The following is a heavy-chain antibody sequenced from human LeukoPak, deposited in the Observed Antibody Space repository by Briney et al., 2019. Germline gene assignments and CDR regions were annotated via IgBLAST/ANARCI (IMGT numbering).Heavy chain of an antibody. J-gene: IGHJ4*02. V-gene: IGHV4-39*01. CDR2: ISDSGNT. CDR3: ARAGGNPGAFDY. D-gene: IGHD4-23*01. Sequence: KPSETLSLTCTVSGGSISNRSYYWGWIRQPPGKGLEWIGKISDSGNTYYSPSLRSRVTISIDTSKNQFSLKLSSVAATDTAVYYCARAGGNPGAFDYWGQGTLVTVSS. CDR1: GGSISNRSYY.